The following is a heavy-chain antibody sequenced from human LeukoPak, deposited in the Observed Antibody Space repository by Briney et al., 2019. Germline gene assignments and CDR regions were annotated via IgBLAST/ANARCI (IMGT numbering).Heavy chain of an antibody. D-gene: IGHD4-11*01. V-gene: IGHV4-59*08. Sequence: NSSETLSLTCTVSGGSISSSYSWSWIRQPPGKGLEWIGYIYYSGSTNYNPSLKSRVTISVDTSKNQFSLKLSSVTAADTAVYYCARRGGQYDYSIDYWGQGTLVTVSS. J-gene: IGHJ4*02. CDR2: IYYSGST. CDR1: GGSISSSYS. CDR3: ARRGGQYDYSIDY.